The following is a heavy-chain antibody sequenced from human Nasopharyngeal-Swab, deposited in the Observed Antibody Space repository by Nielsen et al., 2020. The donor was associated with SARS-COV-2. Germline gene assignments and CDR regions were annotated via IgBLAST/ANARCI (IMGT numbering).Heavy chain of an antibody. CDR2: INAGNGNT. D-gene: IGHD2-2*01. Sequence: ASVKVSCKASGYTFTSYAIHWVRQAPGQRLEWMGWINAGNGNTKYSQKFQGRVTITRDTSASIAYMELRSLRSGDTAVYYCARFSPPLYCNSPTCLATWFDPWGQGTLVTVSS. CDR3: ARFSPPLYCNSPTCLATWFDP. V-gene: IGHV1-3*01. J-gene: IGHJ5*02. CDR1: GYTFTSYA.